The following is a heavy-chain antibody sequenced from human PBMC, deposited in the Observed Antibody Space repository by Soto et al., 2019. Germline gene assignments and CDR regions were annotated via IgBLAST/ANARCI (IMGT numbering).Heavy chain of an antibody. D-gene: IGHD3-3*01. CDR2: IYYSGSI. J-gene: IGHJ6*03. Sequence: SETLSLTCTVSGGSISSYYWIWIRQPPGKGLERIGYIYYSGSINYNPSLMSRVTISVDSSKNQFSLKLSSVTAADTAVYYCASLAGPTIFGVVSTYYYYMDVWGKGTTVTVSS. V-gene: IGHV4-59*08. CDR3: ASLAGPTIFGVVSTYYYYMDV. CDR1: GGSISSYY.